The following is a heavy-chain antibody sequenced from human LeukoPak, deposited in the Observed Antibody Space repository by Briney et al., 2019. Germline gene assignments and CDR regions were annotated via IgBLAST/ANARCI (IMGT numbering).Heavy chain of an antibody. CDR2: IYHSGSS. CDR3: ARVGGYSYNWFDP. J-gene: IGHJ5*02. V-gene: IGHV4-4*08. Sequence: PSETLSLTCTVSGGSISNYYWSWIRQSPGKGLEWIGYIYHSGSSNYNPSLKSRVTISVDTSKNQFSLKLSSVTAADTAVYYCARVGGYSYNWFDPWGQGTLVTVSS. D-gene: IGHD4-23*01. CDR1: GGSISNYY.